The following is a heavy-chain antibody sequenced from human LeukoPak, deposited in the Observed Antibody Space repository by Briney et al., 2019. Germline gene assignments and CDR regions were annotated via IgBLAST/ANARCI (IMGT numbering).Heavy chain of an antibody. Sequence: GGSLRLSCAASGFTFSSYAMSWVRQAPGKGLEWVSAISGSGGSTYYADSVKGRFTISRDNAQNSLYLQMNSLRDEDTAVYYCARVRDSSGYYFVNYFDKWGQGILVTVSS. J-gene: IGHJ4*02. CDR3: ARVRDSSGYYFVNYFDK. CDR2: ISGSGGST. D-gene: IGHD3-22*01. CDR1: GFTFSSYA. V-gene: IGHV3-23*01.